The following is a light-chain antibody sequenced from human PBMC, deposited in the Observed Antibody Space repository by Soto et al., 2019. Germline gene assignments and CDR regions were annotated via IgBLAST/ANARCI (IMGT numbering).Light chain of an antibody. CDR2: KAS. V-gene: IGKV1-5*03. CDR3: QHYNRYSEA. J-gene: IGKJ1*01. Sequence: DIQMTQSPSTLSGSVGDRVTITCRASQTISSWLAWYQQKPGKAPTLLIYKASTLKSGVPSRFSGSGSGTEFTLTISSLQPDDFATYYCQHYNRYSEAFGQGTKVELK. CDR1: QTISSW.